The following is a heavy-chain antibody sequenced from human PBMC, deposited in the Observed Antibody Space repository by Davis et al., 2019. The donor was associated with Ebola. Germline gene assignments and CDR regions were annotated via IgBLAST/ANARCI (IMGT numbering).Heavy chain of an antibody. J-gene: IGHJ4*02. CDR2: ITGSGSLT. CDR3: ATRGSSREFDY. Sequence: GESLKISCEGTGFTFSSYAMSWVRQTPGKGLEWVSAITGSGSLTGYADSVKGRFTISRDNSKNTLNMQMNSLRVEDTAVYYCATRGSSREFDYWGQGTLVSVS. V-gene: IGHV3-23*01. D-gene: IGHD6-13*01. CDR1: GFTFSSYA.